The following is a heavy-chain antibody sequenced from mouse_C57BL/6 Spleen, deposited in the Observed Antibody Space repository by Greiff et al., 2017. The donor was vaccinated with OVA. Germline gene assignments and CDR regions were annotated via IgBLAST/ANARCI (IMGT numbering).Heavy chain of an antibody. CDR3: ARAIYYDYDGDAYWYFDV. CDR1: GYAFSSYW. CDR2: IYPGDGVT. J-gene: IGHJ1*03. V-gene: IGHV1-80*01. D-gene: IGHD2-4*01. Sequence: QVQLKQSGAELVKPGASVKISCKASGYAFSSYWMNWVKQRPGKGLEWIGQIYPGDGVTNYNGKFKGKATLTADKSSSTAYMQLSSLTSEDSAVYFCARAIYYDYDGDAYWYFDVWGTGTTVTVSS.